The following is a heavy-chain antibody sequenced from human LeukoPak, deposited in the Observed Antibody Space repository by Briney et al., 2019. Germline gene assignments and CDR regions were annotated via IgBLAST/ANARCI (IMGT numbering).Heavy chain of an antibody. V-gene: IGHV1-2*02. CDR3: ARGSSSSGPGDY. CDR1: GYTFTGYY. J-gene: IGHJ4*02. CDR2: INPNSGGT. D-gene: IGHD6-6*01. Sequence: HRASVKVSCKASGYTFTGYYMHWVRQAPGQGLEWMGWINPNSGGTNYAQKFQGRVTMTRDTSISTAYMELSRLRSDDTAVYYCARGSSSSGPGDYWGQGTLVTVSS.